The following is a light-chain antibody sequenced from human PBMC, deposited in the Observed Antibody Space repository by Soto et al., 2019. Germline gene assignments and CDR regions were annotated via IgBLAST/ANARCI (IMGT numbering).Light chain of an antibody. J-gene: IGKJ1*01. CDR2: GAS. CDR1: QSVSSSY. CDR3: QQYGSASQT. Sequence: EIVLTQSPGTLSLSPGERATLSCRASQSVSSSYLAWYQHKPGQAPRLLIYGASSRATGIPDRFSGSGSGTDFTLTISRLEPEDFAVYYCQQYGSASQTLGQGTKVEIK. V-gene: IGKV3-20*01.